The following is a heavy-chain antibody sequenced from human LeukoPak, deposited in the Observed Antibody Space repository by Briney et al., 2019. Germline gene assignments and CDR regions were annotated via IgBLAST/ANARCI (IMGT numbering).Heavy chain of an antibody. Sequence: SETLSLTCAVYGGSFSGYYWSWIRQPPGKGLEWIGEINHSGSTNYNPSLKSRVTISVDTSKNQFSLKLSSVTAADTAVYYCARQGPVLRFLEWSPWFDPWGQGTLVTVSS. CDR3: ARQGPVLRFLEWSPWFDP. V-gene: IGHV4-34*01. CDR2: INHSGST. D-gene: IGHD3-3*01. CDR1: GGSFSGYY. J-gene: IGHJ5*02.